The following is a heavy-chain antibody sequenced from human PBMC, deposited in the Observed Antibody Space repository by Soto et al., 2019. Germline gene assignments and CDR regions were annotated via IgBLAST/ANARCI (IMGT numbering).Heavy chain of an antibody. CDR1: GYTFTSYF. Sequence: ASVKVSCKASGYTFTSYFISWVRQAPGQGLEWMGWISAYNGNTNYAQKLQGRVTMTTDTSTSTAYMELRSLRSDDTAVYYCARGPERITIFGVVITHFDYWGQGTLVTVSS. V-gene: IGHV1-18*01. D-gene: IGHD3-3*01. CDR2: ISAYNGNT. J-gene: IGHJ4*02. CDR3: ARGPERITIFGVVITHFDY.